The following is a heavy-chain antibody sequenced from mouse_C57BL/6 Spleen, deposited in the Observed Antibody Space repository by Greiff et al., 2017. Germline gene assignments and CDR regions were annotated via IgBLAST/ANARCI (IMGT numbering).Heavy chain of an antibody. J-gene: IGHJ1*03. D-gene: IGHD1-1*01. Sequence: QVQLQQSGPELVKPGASVKISCKASGYTFTDYYINWVKQRPGQGLEWIGWIFPGSGSTYYNEQFKGKATLTVDKSSSTADMLLSSLTSEDSAVYFCARSGVLRYFDVWGTGTTVTVSS. CDR2: IFPGSGST. CDR1: GYTFTDYY. V-gene: IGHV1-75*01. CDR3: ARSGVLRYFDV.